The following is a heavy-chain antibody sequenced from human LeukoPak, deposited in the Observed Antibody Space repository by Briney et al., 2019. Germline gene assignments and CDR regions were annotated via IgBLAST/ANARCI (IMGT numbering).Heavy chain of an antibody. CDR2: ISYDGSNK. CDR1: GFTFSSYA. CDR3: ARDADTAMVFAFEY. J-gene: IGHJ4*02. Sequence: GRSLRLSCAASGFTFSSYAMHWVRQAPGKGLEWVAVISYDGSNKYYADSVKGRFTISRDNSKNTLYLQMNSLRAEDTAVYYCARDADTAMVFAFEYWGQGTLVTVSS. D-gene: IGHD5-18*01. V-gene: IGHV3-30*04.